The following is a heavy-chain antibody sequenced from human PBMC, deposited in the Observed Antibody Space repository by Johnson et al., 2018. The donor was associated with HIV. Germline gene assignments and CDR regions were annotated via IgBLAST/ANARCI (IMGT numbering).Heavy chain of an antibody. Sequence: VQLLESGGGLVQPGGSLRLSCAASGFTFSSYDMHWVRQTTGKSLEWVSGIGTTGDTYYPGSVKGRFTISRENAKKSLYLQMNSLRAGDTAVYYCARGSIAAAGWGAFDIWGQGTVVTVSS. CDR3: ARGSIAAAGWGAFDI. CDR2: IGTTGDT. J-gene: IGHJ3*02. D-gene: IGHD6-13*01. V-gene: IGHV3-13*01. CDR1: GFTFSSYD.